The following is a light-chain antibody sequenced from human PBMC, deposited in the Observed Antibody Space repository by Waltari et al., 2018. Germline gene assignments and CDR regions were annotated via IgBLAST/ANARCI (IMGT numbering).Light chain of an antibody. CDR2: DVT. V-gene: IGLV2-14*03. J-gene: IGLJ3*02. Sequence: QSALAQPASVSGSPGQSITFPCPGAYNYVSWYQQHPGRAPKLVIYDVTNRPSGVSDRFSGSKSGNTASLTISGLQAEDEAYYYCSSYVGHTLWVFGGGTKLTVL. CDR3: SSYVGHTLWV. CDR1: AYNY.